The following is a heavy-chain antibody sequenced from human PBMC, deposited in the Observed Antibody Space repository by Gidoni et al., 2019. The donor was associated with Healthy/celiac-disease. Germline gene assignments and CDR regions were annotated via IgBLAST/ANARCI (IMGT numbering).Heavy chain of an antibody. D-gene: IGHD2-2*02. CDR2: INHSGST. CDR1: GGSFSGYY. V-gene: IGHV4-34*01. Sequence: QVQLQQWGAGLLKPSETLSITCAVYGGSFSGYYGSWIRQPPGKGLEWIGEINHSGSTNYTPSLKLRVPLSVDTSKHPFSLMLSSVTAAATAVYYCARGRGCSSTSCYISVWFDPWGQGTLVTVSS. CDR3: ARGRGCSSTSCYISVWFDP. J-gene: IGHJ5*02.